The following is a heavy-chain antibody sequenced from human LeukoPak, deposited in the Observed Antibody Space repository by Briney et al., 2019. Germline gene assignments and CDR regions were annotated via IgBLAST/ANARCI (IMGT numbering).Heavy chain of an antibody. CDR3: AKDDHGGSGWRDYFDQ. D-gene: IGHD6-19*01. CDR2: VSHSGST. V-gene: IGHV4-38-2*02. Sequence: SSETLSLTCAVSGYSIISSDFWGWIRQPPGKGLEWIGSVSHSGSTYYKPSLKSRVTISVDTSKNQFSLNLNSVTAADTAVYYCAKDDHGGSGWRDYFDQWGQGTLVTVSS. CDR1: GYSIISSDF. J-gene: IGHJ4*02.